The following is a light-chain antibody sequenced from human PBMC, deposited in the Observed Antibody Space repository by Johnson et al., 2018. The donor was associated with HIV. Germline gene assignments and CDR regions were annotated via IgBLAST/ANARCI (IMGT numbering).Light chain of an antibody. CDR1: SSDMGNYA. CDR3: GTWDTSLSAGGV. Sequence: QSVLTQPRSVSAAPGQKVTISCSGSSSDMGNYAVSWYQQLPGTAPKLLIYENNKRPSGIPDRFSGSKSGTSATLGITGLQTGDEADYYCGTWDTSLSAGGVFGSGTKVTVL. J-gene: IGLJ1*01. V-gene: IGLV1-51*02. CDR2: ENN.